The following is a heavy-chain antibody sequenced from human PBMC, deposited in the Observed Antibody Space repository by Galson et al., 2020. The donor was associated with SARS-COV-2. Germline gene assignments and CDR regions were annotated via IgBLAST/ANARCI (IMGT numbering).Heavy chain of an antibody. CDR1: GFTFSSYA. Sequence: GESLKISCAASGFTFSSYAMHWVRQAPGKGLEWVAVISYDGSNKYYADSVKGRFTISRDNSKNTLYLQMNSLRAEDTAVYYCARPHSGSYSQYFDYWGQGTLGTVSS. CDR3: ARPHSGSYSQYFDY. CDR2: ISYDGSNK. V-gene: IGHV3-30-3*01. D-gene: IGHD1-26*01. J-gene: IGHJ4*02.